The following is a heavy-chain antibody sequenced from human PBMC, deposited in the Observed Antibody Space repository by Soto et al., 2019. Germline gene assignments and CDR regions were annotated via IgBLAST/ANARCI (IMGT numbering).Heavy chain of an antibody. Sequence: QVTLKESGPLLVKPTETLTLTCTVSGFSLSSVRLGMGVSWIRQPPGKALEWLAHIFSNDGKSYSASLKSRLTISKDTSKSQVVLTLSNVDPVDTATYFCARPRVAYLPLMVFESWGQGAQVTVS. CDR3: ARPRVAYLPLMVFES. V-gene: IGHV2-26*01. D-gene: IGHD2-8*01. CDR2: IFSNDGK. J-gene: IGHJ4*02. CDR1: GFSLSSVRLGMG.